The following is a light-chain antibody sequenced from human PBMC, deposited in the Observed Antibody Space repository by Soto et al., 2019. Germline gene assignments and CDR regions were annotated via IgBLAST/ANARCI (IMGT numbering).Light chain of an antibody. V-gene: IGKV1-5*03. Sequence: DIQMTQSPSTLSASVGDRVTITCRASQSISSWLAWYQQKPGKAPKLVIYKASSLESGVTSRFSGSGSGTEFTLTISSLQPDDFATYYCQQYNSYPYTFGQGTKLEIK. CDR1: QSISSW. J-gene: IGKJ2*01. CDR3: QQYNSYPYT. CDR2: KAS.